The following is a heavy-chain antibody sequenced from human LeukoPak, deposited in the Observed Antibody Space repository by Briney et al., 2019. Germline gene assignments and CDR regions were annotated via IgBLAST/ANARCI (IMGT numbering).Heavy chain of an antibody. CDR1: GFTFSSYS. CDR3: ARAHDYGDFALDY. J-gene: IGHJ4*02. CDR2: ISSSSSYI. V-gene: IGHV3-21*01. Sequence: GGSLRLSCAASGFTFSSYSMNWVRQAPGKGLEWVSSISSSSSYIYYADSVKGRFTISRDNAKNSLYLQMNSLRAEDTAVYYCARAHDYGDFALDYWGQGTLVTVSS. D-gene: IGHD4-17*01.